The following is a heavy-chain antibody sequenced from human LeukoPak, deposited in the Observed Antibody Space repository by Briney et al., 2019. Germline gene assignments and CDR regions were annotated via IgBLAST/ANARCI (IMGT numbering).Heavy chain of an antibody. CDR3: AREGRITMVRGAARGAFDI. CDR2: IYYSGST. CDR1: GGSISSYY. Sequence: KSSETLSLTCTVSGGSISSYYWSWIRQPPGKGLEWIGYIYYSGSTNYNPSLKSRVTISVDTSKNQFSLKLSSVTAADTAVYYCAREGRITMVRGAARGAFDIWGQGTMVTVSS. J-gene: IGHJ3*02. D-gene: IGHD3-10*01. V-gene: IGHV4-59*01.